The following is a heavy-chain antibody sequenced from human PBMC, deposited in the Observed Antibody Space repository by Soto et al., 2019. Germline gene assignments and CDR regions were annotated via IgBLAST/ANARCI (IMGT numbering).Heavy chain of an antibody. Sequence: ASVKVSCKASGGTFSSYAISWVRQAPGQGLEWMGGIIPIFGTANYAQKFQGRVTITADKSTSTAYMELSSLRSEDTAVYYCASPPSLLYGMDVWGQGTAVTVSS. J-gene: IGHJ6*02. CDR3: ASPPSLLYGMDV. V-gene: IGHV1-69*06. CDR1: GGTFSSYA. CDR2: IIPIFGTA.